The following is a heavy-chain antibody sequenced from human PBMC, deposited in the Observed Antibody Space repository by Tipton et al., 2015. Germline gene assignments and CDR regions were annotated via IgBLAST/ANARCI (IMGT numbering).Heavy chain of an antibody. Sequence: TLSLTCTVSGGSISSGIYYWSWIRQHPGKGLEWIGYMYYSGRTYYNPSLKSRVTISVDTSKNQFSLKLSSVTAADTAVYYCARGVSGYSSSWYDTWFDPWGQGTLVTVSS. CDR2: MYYSGRT. CDR3: ARGVSGYSSSWYDTWFDP. D-gene: IGHD6-13*01. J-gene: IGHJ5*02. CDR1: GGSISSGIYY. V-gene: IGHV4-31*03.